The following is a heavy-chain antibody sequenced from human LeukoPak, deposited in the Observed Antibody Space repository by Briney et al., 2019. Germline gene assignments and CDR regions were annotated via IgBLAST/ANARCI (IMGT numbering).Heavy chain of an antibody. Sequence: SGGSLRLSCAASGFTFSSYWMHWVRQAPGKGLVWVSRINSDGSSTSYADSVKGRFTISRDNAKNTLYLQMTSLRAEDTAVYYCARGPYYYDSSGYYLFDYWGQGTLVTVSS. CDR1: GFTFSSYW. CDR3: ARGPYYYDSSGYYLFDY. J-gene: IGHJ4*02. V-gene: IGHV3-74*01. D-gene: IGHD3-22*01. CDR2: INSDGSST.